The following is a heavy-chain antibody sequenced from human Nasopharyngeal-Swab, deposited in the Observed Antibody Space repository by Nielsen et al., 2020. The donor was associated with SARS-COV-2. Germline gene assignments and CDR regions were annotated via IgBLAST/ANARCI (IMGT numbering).Heavy chain of an antibody. CDR2: ISSSGDYI. J-gene: IGHJ4*02. V-gene: IGHV3-21*01. CDR1: GFTFSLYT. Sequence: GESLKISCAASGFTFSLYTINWVRQAPGKGPEWVSAISSSGDYIYYAPSVKGRFTISRDNAKNSLYLQMNSLRAEDTAVYYCARDTPAMFAYWGQGTLVTVSS. CDR3: ARDTPAMFAY.